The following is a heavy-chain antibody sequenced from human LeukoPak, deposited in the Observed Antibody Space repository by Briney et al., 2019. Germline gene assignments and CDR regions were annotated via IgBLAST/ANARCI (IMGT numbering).Heavy chain of an antibody. V-gene: IGHV3-7*01. CDR2: VKYDGSEK. Sequence: AGSLRLSCAASGFTFSSYWMSWVRQAPGKGLEWVANVKYDGSEKYYVDSVKGRFTISRDNAKNSLYLQINSLRAEDTAVYYCARDIEAAGLFLDYWGQGTLVTVSS. J-gene: IGHJ4*02. CDR1: GFTFSSYW. D-gene: IGHD6-13*01. CDR3: ARDIEAAGLFLDY.